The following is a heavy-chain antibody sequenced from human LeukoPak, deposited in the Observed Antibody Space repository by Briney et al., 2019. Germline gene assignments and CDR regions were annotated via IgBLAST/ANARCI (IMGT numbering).Heavy chain of an antibody. J-gene: IGHJ3*02. CDR1: EFIFSTYG. CDR2: IWYDGSNK. Sequence: PGRSLRLSCAASEFIFSTYGMHWVRQAPGKGLEWVAVIWYDGSNKYYADSVKGRFTISRDNSKNTLYLQMNSLRAEDTAVYYCARDSSGWSHDAFDIWGQGTMVTVSS. V-gene: IGHV3-33*01. CDR3: ARDSSGWSHDAFDI. D-gene: IGHD6-19*01.